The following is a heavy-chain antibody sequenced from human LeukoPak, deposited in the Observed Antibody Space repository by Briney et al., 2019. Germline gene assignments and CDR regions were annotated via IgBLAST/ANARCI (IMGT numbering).Heavy chain of an antibody. D-gene: IGHD3-22*01. J-gene: IGHJ4*02. CDR1: GASMSRSDW. CDR3: ARDEKTDDGGGYAPRFDQ. CDR2: IPHSGNT. Sequence: SETLSLTCAVSGASMSRSDWWTWVRQPPGKGLEWIGEIPHSGNTNYNPSLESRVTISLDKSKNQFSLNLSSVTAADTAVYYCARDEKTDDGGGYAPRFDQWGRGALVTVSS. V-gene: IGHV4-4*02.